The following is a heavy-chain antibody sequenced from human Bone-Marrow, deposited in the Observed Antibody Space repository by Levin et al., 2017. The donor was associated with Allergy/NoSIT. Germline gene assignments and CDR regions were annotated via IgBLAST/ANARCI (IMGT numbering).Heavy chain of an antibody. J-gene: IGHJ3*02. CDR2: INHSGST. V-gene: IGHV4-34*01. CDR1: GGSFSGYY. CDR3: ARVLRRLRYFDWLLLGDAFDI. D-gene: IGHD3-9*01. Sequence: SQTLSLTCAVYGGSFSGYYWSWIRQPPGKGLEWIGEINHSGSTNYNPSLKSRVTISVDTSKNQFSLKLSSVTAADTAVYYCARVLRRLRYFDWLLLGDAFDIWGQGTMVTVSS.